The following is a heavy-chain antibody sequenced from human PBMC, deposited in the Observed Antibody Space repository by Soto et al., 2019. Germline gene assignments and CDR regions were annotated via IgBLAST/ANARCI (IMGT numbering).Heavy chain of an antibody. Sequence: PSETLSLTCTVSGGSISGRGWSWVRQSPGKGLEWIGYFCYTGSTNYNPSLKNRVTISVDRSKTQCSLKLTSVTAADTAVYYCAKSHYDSSGYYMIDHWGQGTLVTVSS. CDR2: FCYTGST. V-gene: IGHV4-59*01. CDR1: GGSISGRG. D-gene: IGHD3-22*01. CDR3: AKSHYDSSGYYMIDH. J-gene: IGHJ5*02.